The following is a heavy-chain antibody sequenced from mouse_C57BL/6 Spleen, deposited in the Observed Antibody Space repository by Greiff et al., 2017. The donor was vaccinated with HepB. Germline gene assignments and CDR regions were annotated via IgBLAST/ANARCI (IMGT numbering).Heavy chain of an antibody. D-gene: IGHD2-2*01. CDR3: AREGLRRAMDY. V-gene: IGHV1-55*01. CDR2: IYPGSGST. CDR1: GYTFTSYW. Sequence: VQLQQPGAELVKPGASVKMSCKASGYTFTSYWITWVKQRPGQGLEWIGDIYPGSGSTNYNEKFKSKATLTVDTSSSTAYMQLSSLTSEDSTVYYCAREGLRRAMDYWGQGTSVTVSS. J-gene: IGHJ4*01.